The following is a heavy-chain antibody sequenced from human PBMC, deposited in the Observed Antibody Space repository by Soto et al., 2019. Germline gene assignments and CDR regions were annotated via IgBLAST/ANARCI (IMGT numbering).Heavy chain of an antibody. CDR3: ARKLGLQYFDWLSSGDYYYMDV. CDR1: GYTFTSYD. CDR2: MNPNSGNT. J-gene: IGHJ6*03. Sequence: GTSVKVSCKASGYTFTSYDINWVRQATGQGLEWMGWMNPNSGNTGYAQKFQGRVTMTRNTSISTAYMELSSLRSEDTAVYYCARKLGLQYFDWLSSGDYYYMDVWGKGTTVTVSS. V-gene: IGHV1-8*01. D-gene: IGHD3-9*01.